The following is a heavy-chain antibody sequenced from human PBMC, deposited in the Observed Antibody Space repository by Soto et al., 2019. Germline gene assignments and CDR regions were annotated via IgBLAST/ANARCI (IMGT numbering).Heavy chain of an antibody. CDR3: ARGGYSGYDRYYYYYYMDV. J-gene: IGHJ6*03. D-gene: IGHD5-12*01. Sequence: SETLSLTCTVSGGSISSYYWSWIRQPPGKGLEWIGYIYYSGSTNYNPSLKSRVTISVDTSKNQFSLKLSSVTAADTAVYYCARGGYSGYDRYYYYYYMDVWGKGTTVTVSS. CDR1: GGSISSYY. CDR2: IYYSGST. V-gene: IGHV4-59*01.